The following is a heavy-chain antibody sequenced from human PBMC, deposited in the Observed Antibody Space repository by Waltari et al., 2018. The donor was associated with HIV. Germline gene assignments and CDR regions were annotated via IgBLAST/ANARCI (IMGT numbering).Heavy chain of an antibody. D-gene: IGHD3-10*01. Sequence: QVQLVESGGGVVQPGRSLRLSCAASGFTFSTHGMHWLRQAPGKGLELVAVLSYDGSDKYYADSVRGRFTISRDNSKNTLYLQMNNLRAEDTAVYFCARRGVLTYYYTMDVWGQGTTVTVSS. J-gene: IGHJ6*02. CDR1: GFTFSTHG. CDR3: ARRGVLTYYYTMDV. V-gene: IGHV3-33*05. CDR2: LSYDGSDK.